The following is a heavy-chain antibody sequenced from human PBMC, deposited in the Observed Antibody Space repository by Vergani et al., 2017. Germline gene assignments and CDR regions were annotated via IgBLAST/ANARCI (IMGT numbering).Heavy chain of an antibody. D-gene: IGHD3-22*01. CDR1: GGSISSSSYY. V-gene: IGHV4-31*03. Sequence: QLQLQESGPGLVKPSETLSLTCTVSGGSISSSSYYWGWIRQHPGKGLEWIGYIYYSGSTYYNPSLKRRVTISVDTSKNQFSLKLSSVTAADTAVYHCAREWYYDSSGHIDYWGQGTLVTVSA. CDR3: AREWYYDSSGHIDY. J-gene: IGHJ4*02. CDR2: IYYSGST.